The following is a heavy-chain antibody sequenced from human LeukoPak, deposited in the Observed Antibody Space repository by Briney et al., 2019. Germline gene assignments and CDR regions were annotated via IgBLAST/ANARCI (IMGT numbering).Heavy chain of an antibody. CDR3: ARAQQGWTKGSSAFDI. D-gene: IGHD6-19*01. Sequence: PGGSLRLSCAASGFTFSSYAMSWVRQAPGKGLEWVSSISSSSSSYIYYADSVKGRFTISRDNAKNSLYLQMNSVRAEDTAVYYCARAQQGWTKGSSAFDIWGQGTMVTVSS. CDR1: GFTFSSYA. V-gene: IGHV3-21*01. CDR2: ISSSSSSYI. J-gene: IGHJ3*02.